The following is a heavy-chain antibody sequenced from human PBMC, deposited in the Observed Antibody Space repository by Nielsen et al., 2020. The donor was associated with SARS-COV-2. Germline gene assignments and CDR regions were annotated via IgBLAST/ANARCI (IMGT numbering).Heavy chain of an antibody. V-gene: IGHV5-51*01. D-gene: IGHD3-10*01. J-gene: IGHJ3*02. CDR1: GYSFTSYW. CDR3: ASQNNTYYYGQAFDI. CDR2: IYPGDSDT. Sequence: KVSCKGSGYSFTSYWISWVRQMPGKGLEWMGIIYPGDSDTRYSPSFQGQVTISADKSISTAYLQWSSLKASDTAMYYCASQNNTYYYGQAFDIWGQGTMVTVSS.